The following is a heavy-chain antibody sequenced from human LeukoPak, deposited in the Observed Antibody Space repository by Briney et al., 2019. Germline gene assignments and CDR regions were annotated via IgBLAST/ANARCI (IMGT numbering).Heavy chain of an antibody. V-gene: IGHV1-2*06. CDR3: ARGKDYYDSSGYYLGYYFDY. Sequence: ASVKVSCKASGYTFTGYYMHWVRQAPGQGLEWMGRINPNSGGTNYAQKFQGRVTMTRDTSISTAYMELSRLRSDDTAVYYCARGKDYYDSSGYYLGYYFDYWDQGTLVTVSS. D-gene: IGHD3-22*01. CDR1: GYTFTGYY. J-gene: IGHJ4*02. CDR2: INPNSGGT.